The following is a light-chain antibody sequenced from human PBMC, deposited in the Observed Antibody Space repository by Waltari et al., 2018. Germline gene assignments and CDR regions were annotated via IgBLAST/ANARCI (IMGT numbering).Light chain of an antibody. CDR3: QVWDTTADLAI. CDR2: NDS. V-gene: IGLV3-21*02. Sequence: SYVLTQPPSVSVAPGQTASITCGGNNIATKSLHWYQQKPGQAPVLVVYNDSDRPSGIPERFSGSNSGNTATLTISMVEAGDEADYYCQVWDTTADLAIFGGGTKLTVL. J-gene: IGLJ2*01. CDR1: NIATKS.